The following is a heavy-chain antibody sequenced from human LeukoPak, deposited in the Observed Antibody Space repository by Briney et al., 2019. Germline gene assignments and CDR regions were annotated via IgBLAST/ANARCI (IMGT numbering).Heavy chain of an antibody. CDR3: AKDPVVVVAVVLDY. Sequence: GGTLRLSCAASGCTFSSYAMSWVRQAPGKGLEWVSAISGSGGSTYYADSVKGRFTISRDNSKNTLYLQMNSLRAEDTAVYYCAKDPVVVVAVVLDYWGQGTLVTVSS. CDR2: ISGSGGST. CDR1: GCTFSSYA. V-gene: IGHV3-23*01. D-gene: IGHD2-15*01. J-gene: IGHJ4*02.